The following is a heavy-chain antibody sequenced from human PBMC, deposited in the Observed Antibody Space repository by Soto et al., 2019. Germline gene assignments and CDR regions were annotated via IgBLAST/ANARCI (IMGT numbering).Heavy chain of an antibody. Sequence: GGSLRLSCAASGFTFSSYAMHWVRQAPGKGLEYVSAISSNGGSTYYANSVKGRFTISRDNSKNTLYLQMGSLRAEDMAVYYCARDGMEYSSDHYFDYWGQGTLVTVSS. CDR1: GFTFSSYA. CDR3: ARDGMEYSSDHYFDY. V-gene: IGHV3-64*01. D-gene: IGHD6-6*01. CDR2: ISSNGGST. J-gene: IGHJ4*02.